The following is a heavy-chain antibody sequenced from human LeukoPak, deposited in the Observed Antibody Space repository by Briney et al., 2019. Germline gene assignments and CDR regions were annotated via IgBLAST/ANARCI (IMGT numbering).Heavy chain of an antibody. D-gene: IGHD5/OR15-5a*01. Sequence: GGSLRLSCAASGFTLSSYEMNWVRLAPGKGLEWISYISRTGNSIYYADSVKGRFTISRDSAKNSLYLQMNSLRAEDTAVYYCARVVSVSSYYFDCWGQGTLVTVSS. CDR3: ARVVSVSSYYFDC. CDR1: GFTLSSYE. J-gene: IGHJ4*02. V-gene: IGHV3-48*03. CDR2: ISRTGNSI.